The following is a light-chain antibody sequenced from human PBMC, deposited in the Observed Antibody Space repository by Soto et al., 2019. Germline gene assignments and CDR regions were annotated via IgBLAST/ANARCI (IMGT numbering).Light chain of an antibody. CDR1: QSLLHNNGYNY. CDR3: MQALQTPLT. V-gene: IGKV2-28*01. Sequence: LVVTQSPLSLPVTPGEPASISCRSNQSLLHNNGYNYLDWYLQKPGRSPRLLIYLGSNRASGVPDRVSGSGSGTDFTLKISRVEAADVGVYFCMQALQTPLTFGGGTKVEIK. J-gene: IGKJ4*01. CDR2: LGS.